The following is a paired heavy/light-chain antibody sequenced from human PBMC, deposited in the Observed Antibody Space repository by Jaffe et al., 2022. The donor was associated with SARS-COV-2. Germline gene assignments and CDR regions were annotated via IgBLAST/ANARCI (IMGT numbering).Heavy chain of an antibody. D-gene: IGHD3-10*01. J-gene: IGHJ4*02. CDR1: GFTFSTYA. CDR2: ISGTGAST. CDR3: ANTFGGPDY. Sequence: EVQVLESGGGLVQPGGSLRLSCAVSGFTFSTYAMSWVRQAPGKGLEWVSAISGTGASTFYADSVKGRFTISRDNSKNTLYLQMNSLRAEDTAVYYCANTFGGPDYWGQGTLVTVSS. V-gene: IGHV3-23*01.
Light chain of an antibody. Sequence: QSVLTQPPSASGTPGQRVTISCSGSSSNIGSNYVYWYQQLPGTAPKLLIYRNNQRPSGVPDRFSGSKSGTSASLAISGLRSEDEADYYCAAWDDSLSGRGVFGTGTKVTVL. J-gene: IGLJ1*01. V-gene: IGLV1-47*01. CDR2: RNN. CDR3: AAWDDSLSGRGV. CDR1: SSNIGSNY.